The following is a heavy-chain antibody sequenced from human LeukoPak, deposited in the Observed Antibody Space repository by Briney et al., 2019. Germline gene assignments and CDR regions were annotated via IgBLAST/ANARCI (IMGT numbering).Heavy chain of an antibody. Sequence: GGSLRLSCAASGYTLSSHGLTWVRQAPGKGLEWVSTIKGAGGNPLYAETVKGWFTISRDNSKNTLYLQMHSLKAEDTAIYYCAKVSVCDGCYLDYWGQGTLVTVS. J-gene: IGHJ4*02. D-gene: IGHD2-21*01. CDR2: IKGAGGNP. CDR1: GYTLSSHG. V-gene: IGHV3-23*01. CDR3: AKVSVCDGCYLDY.